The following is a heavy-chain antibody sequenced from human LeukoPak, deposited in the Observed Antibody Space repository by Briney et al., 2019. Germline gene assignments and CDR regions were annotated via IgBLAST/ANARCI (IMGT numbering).Heavy chain of an antibody. CDR3: ARDVGPSDY. Sequence: PGGSLRLSCAASGLTFSRYWMRWVRQAPGKGLEWVAKIKEDGSEKYYVDPVKGRFTISRDNAKNSLYLQMNSLTAEDTAVYYCARDVGPSDYWGQGTLVTVSS. CDR2: IKEDGSEK. D-gene: IGHD1-26*01. J-gene: IGHJ4*02. CDR1: GLTFSRYW. V-gene: IGHV3-7*01.